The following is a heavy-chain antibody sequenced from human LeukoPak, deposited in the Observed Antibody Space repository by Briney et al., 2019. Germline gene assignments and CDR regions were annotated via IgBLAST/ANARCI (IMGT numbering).Heavy chain of an antibody. J-gene: IGHJ4*02. D-gene: IGHD1-7*01. CDR3: ARFVDSWNYDY. CDR1: GYTFTSYY. CDR2: INPNSGDT. V-gene: IGHV1-2*02. Sequence: ASVKVSCKASGYTFTSYYMHWVRQAPGQGLEWMGWINPNSGDTNYAQKFQGRVTMTRDTSIRTAHMELSRLTSDDTAVYYCARFVDSWNYDYWGQGTLVTVSS.